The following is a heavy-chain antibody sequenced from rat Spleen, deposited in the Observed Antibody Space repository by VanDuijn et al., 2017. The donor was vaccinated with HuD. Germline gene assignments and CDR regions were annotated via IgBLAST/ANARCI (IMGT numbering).Heavy chain of an antibody. V-gene: IGHV2-30*01. CDR2: IWTGGTT. CDR1: GFSVTSYH. J-gene: IGHJ2*01. CDR3: ARGGGHFDY. Sequence: QVQLKESGPGLVQPSQTLSLACTVSGFSVTSYHVHWVRQPSGKGLEWMGVIWTGGTTEYNSALKSRLSISRDTSKNQVFLKMHSLQSEDTTTYYCARGGGHFDYWGQGVMVTVSS.